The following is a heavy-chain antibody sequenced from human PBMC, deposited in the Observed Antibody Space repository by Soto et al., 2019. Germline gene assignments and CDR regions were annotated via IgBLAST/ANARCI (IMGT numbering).Heavy chain of an antibody. Sequence: PERCLRLSCAASGFSFSDFGMTWVRQAPGKGLEWVSTIHREGTNTHYADSVKGRFTISRDNSKDTLYLEMNSLRAEETAIYFCAKDPSTGSADFWGQGTLVTVSS. CDR1: GFSFSDFG. D-gene: IGHD3-10*01. CDR2: IHREGTNT. V-gene: IGHV3-23*01. CDR3: AKDPSTGSADF. J-gene: IGHJ4*02.